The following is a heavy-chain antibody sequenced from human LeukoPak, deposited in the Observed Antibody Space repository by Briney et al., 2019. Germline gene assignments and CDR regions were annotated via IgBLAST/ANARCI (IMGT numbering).Heavy chain of an antibody. CDR3: ARDEMEYPLLRTFDY. D-gene: IGHD2-2*01. V-gene: IGHV4-39*07. Sequence: SETLSLTCTVSGGSISSSSYYWGWIRQPPGKGLEWLGSIYYSGSTYYNPSLKSRVTISVDTSKNQFSLKLSSVTAADTAVYYCARDEMEYPLLRTFDYWGQGTLVTVSS. CDR2: IYYSGST. J-gene: IGHJ4*02. CDR1: GGSISSSSYY.